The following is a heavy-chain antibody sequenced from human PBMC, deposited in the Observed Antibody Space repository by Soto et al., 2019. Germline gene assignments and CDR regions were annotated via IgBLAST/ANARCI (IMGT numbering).Heavy chain of an antibody. D-gene: IGHD6-6*01. CDR1: GFTFTTYA. CDR3: AKNWDTTFSSSSH. CDR2: ISGSGGST. Sequence: EVQLLESGGGLVQPGGSLRLSCAASGFTFTTYAMSWVRQAPGKGLEWVSAISGSGGSTYYTDSVKGRFTISRDNSKLTLYLQMNRLRAEDTAVYYCAKNWDTTFSSSSHWGQGTLVTVSS. J-gene: IGHJ4*02. V-gene: IGHV3-23*01.